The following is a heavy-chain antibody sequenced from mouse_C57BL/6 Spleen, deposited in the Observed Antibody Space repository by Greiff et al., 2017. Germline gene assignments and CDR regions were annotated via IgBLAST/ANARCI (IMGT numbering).Heavy chain of an antibody. CDR3: APIYYYGSSYVGAMDY. D-gene: IGHD1-1*01. CDR1: GFNIKDYY. V-gene: IGHV14-2*01. J-gene: IGHJ4*01. CDR2: IDPEDGET. Sequence: DVQLQESGAELVKPGASVKLSCTASGFNIKDYYMHWVKQRTEQGLEWIGRIDPEDGETKYAPKFQGKATITADTSSNTAYLQLSSLTSEDTAVYYCAPIYYYGSSYVGAMDYWGQGTSVTVSS.